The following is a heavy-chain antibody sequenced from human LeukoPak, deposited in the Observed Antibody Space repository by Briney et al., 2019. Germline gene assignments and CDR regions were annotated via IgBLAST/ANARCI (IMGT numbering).Heavy chain of an antibody. Sequence: SSVKVSCKASRYTFTSYYLHWLRQPPRQGLEGMGIINPSGCSTSFQRKCQGRVTMTRDTSTSTVYMELSSLRSEYTAVYYCASRGRGYSGYAPVFDYYYYYYMDVWGKGTTVTVSS. J-gene: IGHJ6*03. V-gene: IGHV1-46*01. CDR1: RYTFTSYY. CDR2: INPSGCST. CDR3: ASRGRGYSGYAPVFDYYYYYYMDV. D-gene: IGHD5-12*01.